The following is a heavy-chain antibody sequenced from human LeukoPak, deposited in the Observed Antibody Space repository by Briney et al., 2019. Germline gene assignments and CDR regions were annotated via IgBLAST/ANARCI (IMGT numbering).Heavy chain of an antibody. Sequence: PSETLSLTCTVSGGSMRGYYWSWLRQSPGKGLEWLGYIYDNGTTNYNRSLQSRGTISIDISKNQFSLKLSSISAADTAVYYCARVWLHGDVFDPWGQGTLVTVSS. V-gene: IGHV4-59*01. CDR1: GGSMRGYY. D-gene: IGHD5-12*01. J-gene: IGHJ5*02. CDR2: IYDNGTT. CDR3: ARVWLHGDVFDP.